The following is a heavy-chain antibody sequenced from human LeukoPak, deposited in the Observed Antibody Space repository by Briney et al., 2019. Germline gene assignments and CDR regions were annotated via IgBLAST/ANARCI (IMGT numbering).Heavy chain of an antibody. D-gene: IGHD1-26*01. CDR3: ARSSGQYSGSYRFDY. Sequence: PSETLSLTCTVSGGSISSGSYYWSWIRQPAGKGLEWIGRIYTSGSTNYNPSLKSRVTISVDTSKNQFSLKLSSVTAADTAVYYCARSSGQYSGSYRFDYWGQGTLVTVSS. J-gene: IGHJ4*02. V-gene: IGHV4-61*02. CDR2: IYTSGST. CDR1: GGSISSGSYY.